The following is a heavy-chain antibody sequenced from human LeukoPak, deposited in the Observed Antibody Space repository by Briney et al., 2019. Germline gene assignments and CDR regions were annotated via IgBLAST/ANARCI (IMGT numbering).Heavy chain of an antibody. CDR1: GYSISSGYY. CDR3: ARTNYDSSGYWWGRSAFDI. Sequence: SETLSLTCTVSGYSISSGYYWGWIRPPPGKGLEWIGSIYHSGSTYYNPSLKSRVTISVDTSKNQFSLKLSSVTAADTAVYYCARTNYDSSGYWWGRSAFDIWGQGTMVTVSS. J-gene: IGHJ3*02. V-gene: IGHV4-38-2*02. CDR2: IYHSGST. D-gene: IGHD3-22*01.